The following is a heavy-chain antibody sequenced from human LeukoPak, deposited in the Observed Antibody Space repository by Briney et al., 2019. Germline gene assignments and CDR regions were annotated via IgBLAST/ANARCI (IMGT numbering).Heavy chain of an antibody. D-gene: IGHD3-22*01. CDR2: INGDESST. J-gene: IGHJ3*02. Sequence: GGSLRLSCAASGFTFSSYWMHWVRQAPGKGLVWVSRINGDESSTTYADSVKGRFTISRDNAKNTLYLQMNSLRAEDTAVYYCATEGYYYDSSGRDAFDIWGQGTMVTVSS. V-gene: IGHV3-74*01. CDR3: ATEGYYYDSSGRDAFDI. CDR1: GFTFSSYW.